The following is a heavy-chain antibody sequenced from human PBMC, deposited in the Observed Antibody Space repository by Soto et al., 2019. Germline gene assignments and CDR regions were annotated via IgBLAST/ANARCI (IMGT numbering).Heavy chain of an antibody. CDR1: GGTFSSYA. V-gene: IGHV1-69*06. D-gene: IGHD6-19*01. CDR2: IIPIFGTA. Sequence: QVQLVQSGAEVKKPGSSVKVSCKASGGTFSSYAISWVRQAPGQGLEWMGGIIPIFGTANYAQKFQGRVTITADKSTSTAYMELSNLRSEDTAVYYCAREGYSSDYYYYGMDVWGQGTTVTVSS. J-gene: IGHJ6*02. CDR3: AREGYSSDYYYYGMDV.